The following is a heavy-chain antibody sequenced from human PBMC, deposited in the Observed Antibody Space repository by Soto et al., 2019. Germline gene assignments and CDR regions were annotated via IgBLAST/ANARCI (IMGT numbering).Heavy chain of an antibody. V-gene: IGHV3-48*01. D-gene: IGHD6-13*01. CDR1: GFTFSSYS. Sequence: GGSLRLSCAASGFTFSSYSMNWVRQAPGKGLEWVSYISSSSSTIYYADSVKGRFTISRDNAMNSLYLQMYSLRAEDTAVYYCARHPERIAQIGWFDPWGQGTLVTVSS. CDR3: ARHPERIAQIGWFDP. CDR2: ISSSSSTI. J-gene: IGHJ5*02.